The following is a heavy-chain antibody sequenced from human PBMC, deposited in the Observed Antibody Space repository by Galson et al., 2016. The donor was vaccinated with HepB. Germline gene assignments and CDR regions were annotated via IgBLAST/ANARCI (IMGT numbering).Heavy chain of an antibody. J-gene: IGHJ4*02. D-gene: IGHD3-10*01. CDR1: GDPISSSSYY. V-gene: IGHV4-39*07. CDR3: ARSSPLSRWFGEYDH. Sequence: SETLSLTCTISGDPISSSSYYWGWIRQPPGKGLEWIGSISYSGSTYYNPSLKSRVTISVDTSKNQISLKLSSVTAADTAGYYCARSSPLSRWFGEYDHWGQGTLLPVSS. CDR2: ISYSGST.